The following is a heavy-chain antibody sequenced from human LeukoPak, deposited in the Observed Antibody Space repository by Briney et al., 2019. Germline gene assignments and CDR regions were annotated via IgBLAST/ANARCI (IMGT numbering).Heavy chain of an antibody. V-gene: IGHV3-23*01. J-gene: IGHJ6*02. D-gene: IGHD4-17*01. CDR2: STGSGGTT. CDR1: GFTFSSYG. CDR3: AKLQSDGLRTYYGMDV. Sequence: GRSLRLSCAASGFTFSSYGMHWVRQAPGKGLEWVSASTGSGGTTYYADTVMGRFTISRDNSKNTLYLQMNSLRAEDTAVYYCAKLQSDGLRTYYGMDVWGQGTTVTVSS.